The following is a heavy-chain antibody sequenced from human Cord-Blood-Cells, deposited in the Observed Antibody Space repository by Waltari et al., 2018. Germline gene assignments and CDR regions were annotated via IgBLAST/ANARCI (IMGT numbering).Heavy chain of an antibody. Sequence: QVQLVQSSAEVKKPGSSVKVSCKASGGTFSSYAISWVRQAPGQGLEWMRGIIPIFGTANYAQKFQGRVTITADESTSTAYMVLSSLRSEDPAVYYCGRLAARYSFDIWGQGTMVTVSS. CDR3: GRLAARYSFDI. CDR2: IIPIFGTA. CDR1: GGTFSSYA. J-gene: IGHJ3*02. V-gene: IGHV1-69*01. D-gene: IGHD6-6*01.